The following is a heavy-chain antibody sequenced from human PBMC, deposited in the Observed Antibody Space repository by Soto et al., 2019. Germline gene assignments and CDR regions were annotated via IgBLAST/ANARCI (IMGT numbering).Heavy chain of an antibody. V-gene: IGHV4-59*01. CDR3: ARVYYSSGSPQPPDY. CDR2: IYYSGST. J-gene: IGHJ4*02. D-gene: IGHD3-10*01. Sequence: SETLSLTCTVSGGSISSYYWSWIRQPPGKGLEWIGYIYYSGSTNYNPSLKSRVTISVDTSKNQFSLKLSSVTAADTAVYYCARVYYSSGSPQPPDYWGQGTLVTVSS. CDR1: GGSISSYY.